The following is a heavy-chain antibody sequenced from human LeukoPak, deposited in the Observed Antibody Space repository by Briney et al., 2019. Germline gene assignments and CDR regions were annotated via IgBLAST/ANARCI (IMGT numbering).Heavy chain of an antibody. CDR3: HPLAYTSN. CDR1: GFTFSSRW. Sequence: GGSLRLSCAVSGFTSGFTFSSRWMHWVRQAPGKGLEWVSVSKNDATSTSYADSVKGRFTVSRDNAQNTVYLQMNSLRVEDTAIYYCHPLAYTSNWGQGTLVTVSS. D-gene: IGHD2-2*02. J-gene: IGHJ4*02. V-gene: IGHV3-74*01. CDR2: SKNDATST.